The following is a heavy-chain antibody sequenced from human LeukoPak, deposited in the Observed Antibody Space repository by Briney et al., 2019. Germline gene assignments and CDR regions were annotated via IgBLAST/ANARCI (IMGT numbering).Heavy chain of an antibody. CDR3: AKRTSIAVAVGYFDY. D-gene: IGHD6-19*01. CDR1: GGSISSYY. J-gene: IGHJ4*02. V-gene: IGHV3-23*01. CDR2: ISGSGGST. Sequence: ETLSLTCTVSGGSISSYYWSWVRQAPGKGLEWVSAISGSGGSTYYADSVKGRFTISRDNSKNTLYLQMNSLRAEDTAVYYCAKRTSIAVAVGYFDYWGQGTLVTVSS.